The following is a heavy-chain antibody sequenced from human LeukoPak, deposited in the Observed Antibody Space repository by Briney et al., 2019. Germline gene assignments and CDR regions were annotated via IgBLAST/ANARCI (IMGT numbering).Heavy chain of an antibody. CDR3: ARAPQRTYSGSYPTRFDY. CDR2: INPSGGST. V-gene: IGHV1-46*01. J-gene: IGHJ4*02. CDR1: GYTFTSYY. D-gene: IGHD1-26*01. Sequence: ASVKVSCKASGYTFTSYYMHWVRQAPGQGLEWMGIINPSGGSTSYAQKFQGRVTMTRDTSTSTVYMELSSLRSEDTAVYYCARAPQRTYSGSYPTRFDYWGQGTLVTVSS.